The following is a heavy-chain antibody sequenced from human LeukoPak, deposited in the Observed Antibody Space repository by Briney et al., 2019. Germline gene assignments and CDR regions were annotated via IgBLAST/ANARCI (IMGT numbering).Heavy chain of an antibody. CDR1: GGSISSYY. D-gene: IGHD1-14*01. CDR3: ARDQNRDYFDY. J-gene: IGHJ4*02. Sequence: SETLSLTCTVSGGSISSYYWSWIRQPPGKGLEWIGYIYYSGSTNYNPSLKSRVTISVDTSMNQFSLKLSSEAAADTAVYYCARDQNRDYFDYWGRGTLVTVSS. CDR2: IYYSGST. V-gene: IGHV4-59*01.